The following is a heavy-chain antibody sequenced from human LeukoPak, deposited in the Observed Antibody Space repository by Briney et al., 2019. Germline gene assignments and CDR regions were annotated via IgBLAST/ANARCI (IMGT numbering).Heavy chain of an antibody. CDR2: IYYSGST. J-gene: IGHJ5*02. CDR1: GGSISSGGYY. V-gene: IGHV4-31*03. CDR3: ARAHGSSSSNWFQL. D-gene: IGHD6-13*01. Sequence: SQTLSLTRTVSGGSISSGGYYWSWIRQHPGKGLEWIGYIYYSGSTYYNPSLKSRVTISVDTSKNQFSLKLSSVTAADTAVYYCARAHGSSSSNWFQLWGQGTLVTVSS.